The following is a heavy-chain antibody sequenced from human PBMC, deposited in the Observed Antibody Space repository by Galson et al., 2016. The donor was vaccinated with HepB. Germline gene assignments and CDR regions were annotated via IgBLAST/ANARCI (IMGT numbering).Heavy chain of an antibody. J-gene: IGHJ6*04. V-gene: IGHV3-48*01. CDR3: ARDIYGPTYFYYYGLDV. D-gene: IGHD2/OR15-2a*01. CDR2: ITSSGGAI. Sequence: SLRLSCAGSGFTFASYGMNWVRQAPGKGLEWVSYITSSGGAIYSTDSVKGRFTISRDNAKNSLYLQMNSLRAEDTAVYYCARDIYGPTYFYYYGLDVWGEGTTVTVSA. CDR1: GFTFASYG.